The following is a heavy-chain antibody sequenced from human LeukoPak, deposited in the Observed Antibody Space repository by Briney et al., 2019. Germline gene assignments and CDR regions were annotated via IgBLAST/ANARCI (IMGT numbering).Heavy chain of an antibody. D-gene: IGHD2-15*01. J-gene: IGHJ4*02. CDR2: INWNGGST. CDR1: GFTFDDYG. V-gene: IGHV3-20*04. Sequence: PGGSLRLSCAASGFTFDDYGMSWVRQAPGKGLEWVSGINWNGGSTGYADSVKGRFTISRDNAKNSLYLQMNSLRAEDTAVYYCARGPYPVAAVSYYFDYWGQGTLVTVSS. CDR3: ARGPYPVAAVSYYFDY.